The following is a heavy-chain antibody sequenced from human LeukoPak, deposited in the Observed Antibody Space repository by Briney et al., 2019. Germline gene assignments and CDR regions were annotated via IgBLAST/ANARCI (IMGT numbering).Heavy chain of an antibody. J-gene: IGHJ4*02. CDR1: GFTFSRYA. Sequence: PGGSLRLSCSASGFTFSRYAMHWVRQAPGKGLEYVSAISSNGGSTYYADSVKGRFTISRDNSKNTLYLQMSSRRAEDTAVYYCAWGADYYFDYWGQGTLVTVSS. D-gene: IGHD3-16*01. V-gene: IGHV3-64D*06. CDR2: ISSNGGST. CDR3: AWGADYYFDY.